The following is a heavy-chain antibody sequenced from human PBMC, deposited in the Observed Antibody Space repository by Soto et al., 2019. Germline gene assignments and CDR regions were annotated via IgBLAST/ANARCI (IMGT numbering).Heavy chain of an antibody. V-gene: IGHV6-1*01. Sequence: KQSQTLSLTCAISGGSVSSNSAAWNWIRQSPSRGLEWLGRTYYRSKWYNDYAVSVQGRVTINPDTSKNQLSLQLDSVTPEDTAVYYCARGDYGGLSVMGAFDIWGQGTMVTVSS. J-gene: IGHJ3*02. D-gene: IGHD4-17*01. CDR2: TYYRSKWYN. CDR1: GGSVSSNSAA. CDR3: ARGDYGGLSVMGAFDI.